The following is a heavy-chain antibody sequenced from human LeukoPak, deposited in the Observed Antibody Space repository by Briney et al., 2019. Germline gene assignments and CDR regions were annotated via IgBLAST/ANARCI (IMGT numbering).Heavy chain of an antibody. CDR2: IKSKTDGGTT. Sequence: GGSLRLSCAASGFTFSSYAMTWVRQAPGKGLEWVGRIKSKTDGGTTDYAAPVKGRFTISRDDSKNTLYLQMNSLKTEDTAVYYCIRLWFGEFIWGQGTMVSVSS. J-gene: IGHJ3*02. V-gene: IGHV3-15*01. D-gene: IGHD3-10*01. CDR3: IRLWFGEFI. CDR1: GFTFSSYA.